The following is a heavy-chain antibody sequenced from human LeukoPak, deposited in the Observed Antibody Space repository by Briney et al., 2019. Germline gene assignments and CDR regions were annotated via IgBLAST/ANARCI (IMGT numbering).Heavy chain of an antibody. Sequence: SETLSLTCAVYGGSFSGYYWSWIRQPPGKGLEWIGYIYYSGSTNYNPSLKSRVTISVDTSKNQFSLKLSSVTAADTAVYYCARQDYGDYYGMDVWGQGTTVTVSS. J-gene: IGHJ6*02. D-gene: IGHD4-17*01. CDR3: ARQDYGDYYGMDV. CDR2: IYYSGST. CDR1: GGSFSGYY. V-gene: IGHV4-59*08.